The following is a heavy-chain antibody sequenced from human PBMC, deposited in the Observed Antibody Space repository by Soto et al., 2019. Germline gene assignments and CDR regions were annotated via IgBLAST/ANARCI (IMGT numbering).Heavy chain of an antibody. Sequence: QVQLQESGPGLVKPSETLSLTCTVSGGSISSYYWSWIRQPPGKGLEWIGYIYYSGSTNYNPSLTSRVTISVDTSKNQFALKLSSVTAADTAVYYCARDKWGSSGSDYWGQGTLVTVSS. J-gene: IGHJ4*02. D-gene: IGHD6-19*01. CDR3: ARDKWGSSGSDY. CDR2: IYYSGST. V-gene: IGHV4-59*01. CDR1: GGSISSYY.